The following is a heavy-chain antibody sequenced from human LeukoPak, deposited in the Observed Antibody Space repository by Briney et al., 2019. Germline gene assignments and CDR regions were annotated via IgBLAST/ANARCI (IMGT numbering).Heavy chain of an antibody. CDR2: IYHSGST. V-gene: IGHV4-38-2*01. J-gene: IGHJ4*02. CDR3: ASHFSDFWSGYPYYFDY. Sequence: SETLSLTCAVSGYSISSGYYWGWIRQPPGKGLEWIGSIYHSGSTYYNPSLKSRVTISVDTSKNQFSLKLSSVTAADTAVYYCASHFSDFWSGYPYYFDYWGQGTLVTVSS. D-gene: IGHD3-3*01. CDR1: GYSISSGYY.